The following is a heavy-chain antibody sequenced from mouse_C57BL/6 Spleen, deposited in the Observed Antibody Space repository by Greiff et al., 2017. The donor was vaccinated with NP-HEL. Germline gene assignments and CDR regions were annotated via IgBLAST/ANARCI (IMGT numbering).Heavy chain of an antibody. Sequence: QVQLQQPGAELVMPGASVKLSCKASGYTFTSYWMHWVKQRPGQGLEWIGEIDPSDSYTNYNQKFKGKSTLTVDKSSSTAYMQLSSLTSEDSAVYYCARGSSRGFAYWGQGTLVTVSA. V-gene: IGHV1-69*01. CDR3: ARGSSRGFAY. CDR1: GYTFTSYW. CDR2: IDPSDSYT. D-gene: IGHD3-1*01. J-gene: IGHJ3*01.